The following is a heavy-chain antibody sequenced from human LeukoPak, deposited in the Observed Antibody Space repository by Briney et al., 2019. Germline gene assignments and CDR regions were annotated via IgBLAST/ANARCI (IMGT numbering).Heavy chain of an antibody. D-gene: IGHD6-19*01. CDR1: GGSISSSSYY. CDR2: IYYSGST. CDR3: ARDAPAKKQWLDSY. V-gene: IGHV4-39*07. J-gene: IGHJ4*02. Sequence: NPSETLSLTCTVSGGSISSSSYYWGWIRQPPGKGLEWIGSIYYSGSTYYNPSLKSRVTISVDTSKNQFSLKLSSVTAADTAVYYCARDAPAKKQWLDSYWGQGTLVTVSS.